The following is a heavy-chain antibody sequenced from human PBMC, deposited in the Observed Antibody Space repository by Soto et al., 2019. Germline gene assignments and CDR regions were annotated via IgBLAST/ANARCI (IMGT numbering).Heavy chain of an antibody. CDR3: ARDCAGYSCGGYQRGGFDY. J-gene: IGHJ4*02. Sequence: QVQLVESGGGVVQPGRSLRLSCAASGFTFSSYGMHWVRQAPGKGLEWVAVIWYDASNKYYADSVKGRFTISRDNSKNTLYLQMNSLRAEDTAVYYCARDCAGYSCGGYQRGGFDYWGQGTLVTVSS. CDR2: IWYDASNK. CDR1: GFTFSSYG. V-gene: IGHV3-33*01. D-gene: IGHD6-19*01.